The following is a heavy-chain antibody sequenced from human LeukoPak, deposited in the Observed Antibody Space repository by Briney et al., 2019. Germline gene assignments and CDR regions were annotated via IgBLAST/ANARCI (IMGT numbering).Heavy chain of an antibody. Sequence: GGSLRLSCAASGFTFSIYWMHWVRHTPGKGLVWVSRINGDGSNTNYADSVKGRFTISRDNAKNTLYLQMNSLRVEDTAVYYCARDIYGYFDLWGRGTLVTVSS. D-gene: IGHD3-16*01. J-gene: IGHJ2*01. CDR2: INGDGSNT. V-gene: IGHV3-74*01. CDR3: ARDIYGYFDL. CDR1: GFTFSIYW.